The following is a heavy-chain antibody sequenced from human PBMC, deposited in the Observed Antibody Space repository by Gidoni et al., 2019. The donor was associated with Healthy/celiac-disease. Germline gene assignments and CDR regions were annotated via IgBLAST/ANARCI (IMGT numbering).Heavy chain of an antibody. V-gene: IGHV3-23*01. CDR3: AKDHGGSYPSFDY. CDR2: IRGSGGST. CDR1: GFTFSSYA. J-gene: IGHJ4*02. D-gene: IGHD1-26*01. Sequence: EVQLLESGGGLVQPGGSLRLSCADSGFTFSSYAMSWVRQAPGKGLEWVPAIRGSGGSTYYADSVKGRFTISRDNSKNTLYLQMNSLRAEDTAVYYCAKDHGGSYPSFDYWGQGTLVTVSS.